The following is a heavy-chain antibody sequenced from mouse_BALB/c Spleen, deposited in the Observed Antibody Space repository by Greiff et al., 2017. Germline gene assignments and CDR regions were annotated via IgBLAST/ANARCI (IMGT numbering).Heavy chain of an antibody. CDR3: ARWDGNYYYAMDY. CDR1: GYTFTSYV. CDR2: INPYNDGT. V-gene: IGHV1-14*01. Sequence: EVKLMESGPELVKPGASVKMSCKASGYTFTSYVMHWVKQKPGQGLEWIGYINPYNDGTKYNEKFKGKATLTSDKSSSTAYMELSSLTSEDSAVYYCARWDGNYYYAMDYWGQGTSVTVSS. D-gene: IGHD2-1*01. J-gene: IGHJ4*01.